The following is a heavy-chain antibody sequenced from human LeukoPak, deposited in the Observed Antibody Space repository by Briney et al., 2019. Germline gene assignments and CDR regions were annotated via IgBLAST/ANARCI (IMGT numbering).Heavy chain of an antibody. D-gene: IGHD3/OR15-3a*01. CDR1: GGSISSYY. CDR2: IYYSGST. J-gene: IGHJ5*02. V-gene: IGHV4-59*01. Sequence: SETLSLTCTVSGGSISSYYWSWIRQPPGKGLEWIGYIYYSGSTNYNPSLKSRVTISVDTSKNQFSLKLSSVTAADTAVYYCARGRGLGNWFYPWGQGTLVSVSS. CDR3: ARGRGLGNWFYP.